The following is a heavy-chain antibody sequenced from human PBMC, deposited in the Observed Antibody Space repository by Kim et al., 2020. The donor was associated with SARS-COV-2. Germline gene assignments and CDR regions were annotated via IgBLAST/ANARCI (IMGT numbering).Heavy chain of an antibody. V-gene: IGHV3-23*01. CDR2: ISGSGGST. CDR3: AKVRRPAYYYDSSGYWGYFDY. CDR1: GFTFSSYA. J-gene: IGHJ4*02. Sequence: GGSLRLSCAASGFTFSSYAMSWVRQAPGKGLEWVSAISGSGGSTYYADSVKGRFTISRDNSKNTLYLQMNSLRAEDTAVYYCAKVRRPAYYYDSSGYWGYFDYWGQGTLVTVSS. D-gene: IGHD3-22*01.